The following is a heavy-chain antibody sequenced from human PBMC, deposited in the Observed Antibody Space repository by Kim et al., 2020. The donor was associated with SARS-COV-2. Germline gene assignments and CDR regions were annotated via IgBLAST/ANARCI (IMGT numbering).Heavy chain of an antibody. V-gene: IGHV3-30*04. CDR3: ARGQSAWGRVTTWGPIDY. J-gene: IGHJ4*02. CDR1: GFTFSSYA. Sequence: GGSLRLSCAASGFTFSSYAMHWVRQAPGKGLEWVAVISYDGSNKYYADSVKGRFTISRDNSKNTLYLQMNSLRAEDTAVYYCARGQSAWGRVTTWGPIDYWGQGTLVTVSS. D-gene: IGHD4-17*01. CDR2: ISYDGSNK.